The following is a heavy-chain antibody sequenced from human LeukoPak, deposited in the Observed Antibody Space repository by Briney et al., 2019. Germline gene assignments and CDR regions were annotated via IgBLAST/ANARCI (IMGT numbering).Heavy chain of an antibody. CDR1: GGSISSSSYS. CDR2: IYYSGST. Sequence: SETLSLTCTVSGGSISSSSYSWGWIRQPPGKGLEWIGSIYYSGSTYYNPSLKSRVTISVDTSKNQFSLKLNSVTAADTAVYYCARHSTGSYQPAFDYWGQGTLVTVSS. V-gene: IGHV4-39*01. J-gene: IGHJ4*02. CDR3: ARHSTGSYQPAFDY. D-gene: IGHD1-26*01.